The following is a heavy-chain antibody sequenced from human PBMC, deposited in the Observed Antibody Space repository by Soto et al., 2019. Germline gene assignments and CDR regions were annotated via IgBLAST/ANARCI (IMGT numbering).Heavy chain of an antibody. CDR2: IYWDDDK. J-gene: IGHJ5*02. V-gene: IGHV2-5*02. CDR3: APVKRYFDWLFYDTPRFDP. D-gene: IGHD3-9*01. CDR1: GFSLSTSGVG. Sequence: QITLKESGPTLVKPTQTLTLTCTFSGFSLSTSGVGVGWIRQPPGKALEWLALIYWDDDKRYSPSLKSRLTITKDTXXNXVXXTMTNMDPVDTATYYCAPVKRYFDWLFYDTPRFDPWGQGTLVTVSS.